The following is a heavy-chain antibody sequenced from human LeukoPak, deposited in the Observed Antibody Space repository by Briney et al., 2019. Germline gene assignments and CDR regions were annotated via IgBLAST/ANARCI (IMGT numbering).Heavy chain of an antibody. CDR1: GFTFDDYG. D-gene: IGHD6-19*01. Sequence: GGSLRLSCAASGFTFDDYGMSWVRQAPGKGLEWVSGINWNGGSTGYADSVKGRFTISRDNAKNSLYLQMNSLRAEDTALYYCARDSDPGYSSGGRAFDYWGQGTLVTVSS. J-gene: IGHJ4*02. CDR2: INWNGGST. CDR3: ARDSDPGYSSGGRAFDY. V-gene: IGHV3-20*04.